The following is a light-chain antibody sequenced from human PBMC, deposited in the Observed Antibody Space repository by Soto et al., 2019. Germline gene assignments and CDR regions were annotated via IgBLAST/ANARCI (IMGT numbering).Light chain of an antibody. V-gene: IGKV1-39*01. CDR1: QSVNNY. CDR3: QQSYNTPWT. J-gene: IGKJ1*01. Sequence: DIQMTQSPSSLSASVVDRVTITCLASQSVNNYLNWYQQRPGKAPKLLIFAASHLQSGVPSRFSGSGSGTYFTLTVSSLQPEDFAAYFCQQSYNTPWTFGQGTKVDIK. CDR2: AAS.